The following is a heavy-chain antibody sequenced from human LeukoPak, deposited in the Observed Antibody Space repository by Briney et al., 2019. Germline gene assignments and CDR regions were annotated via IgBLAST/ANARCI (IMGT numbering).Heavy chain of an antibody. V-gene: IGHV4-31*03. CDR2: IYHSGRS. CDR3: ARGSWSSSIDY. Sequence: SETLSLTCTVSGDSISNGVKYWSWIRQHPGRGLEWIGYIYHSGRSYYNPSLKSRITMSVDTSKNQFSLNLSSVTAADTAVYYCARGSWSSSIDYWGQGTLVTVSS. J-gene: IGHJ4*02. D-gene: IGHD6-6*01. CDR1: GDSISNGVKY.